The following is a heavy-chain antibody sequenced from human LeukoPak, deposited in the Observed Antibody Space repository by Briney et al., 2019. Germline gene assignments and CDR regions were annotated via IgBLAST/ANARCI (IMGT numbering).Heavy chain of an antibody. J-gene: IGHJ1*01. D-gene: IGHD1-26*01. CDR3: PPARGRALQSSQH. V-gene: IGHV3-15*01. CDR1: GFPFSSYW. Sequence: PGGSLRLSCVASGFPFSSYWMTWVRQAPGKGLEWVGRIKSKTDGGTTDCAAPVKGRFTISRDDSKDTLYLQMNSLKIEDTAVYYSPPARGRALQSSQHGGQAPLVIVSS. CDR2: IKSKTDGGTT.